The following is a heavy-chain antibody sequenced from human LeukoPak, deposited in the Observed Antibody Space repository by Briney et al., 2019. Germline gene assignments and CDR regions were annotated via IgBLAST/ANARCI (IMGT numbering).Heavy chain of an antibody. CDR1: GYTFTSYG. CDR2: ISPYNGNT. J-gene: IGHJ6*02. D-gene: IGHD2-2*01. Sequence: ASVKVSCKAYGYTFTSYGITWVRQAPGQGLEWMGWISPYNGNTNCAQKVQGRVTMTTDTSTSTAYMELRSLRSDDTAVYYCVRGGVHCSSISCYSMDVWGQGTTVTVSS. V-gene: IGHV1-18*01. CDR3: VRGGVHCSSISCYSMDV.